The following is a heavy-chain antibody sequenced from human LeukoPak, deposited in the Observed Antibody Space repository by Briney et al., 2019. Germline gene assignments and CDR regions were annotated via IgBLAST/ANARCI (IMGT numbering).Heavy chain of an antibody. J-gene: IGHJ4*02. V-gene: IGHV1-2*02. CDR3: ARGGSGWYSGPDY. CDR2: LNPNSGGT. Sequence: ASVKVSCKASGYTFTGYYMHWVRQAPGQGLEWMGWLNPNSGGTNSAQKFQGRVSMTRDTSITTASMELSSLRSDDTAVYYCARGGSGWYSGPDYWGQGTLVTVSS. CDR1: GYTFTGYY. D-gene: IGHD6-19*01.